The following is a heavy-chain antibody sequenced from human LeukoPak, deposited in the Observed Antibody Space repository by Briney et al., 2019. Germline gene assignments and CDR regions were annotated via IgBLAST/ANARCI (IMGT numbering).Heavy chain of an antibody. Sequence: PGGSLRLSCAASGFTFDDYGMSWVRQAPGKGLEWVSGINWNGGSTGYADSVKGRFTISRDNAKNSLYLQMNSLRAEDTALYYCARRTGGYYYYYMDVWGKGTTVTVSS. J-gene: IGHJ6*03. CDR2: INWNGGST. V-gene: IGHV3-20*04. D-gene: IGHD1-14*01. CDR3: ARRTGGYYYYYMDV. CDR1: GFTFDDYG.